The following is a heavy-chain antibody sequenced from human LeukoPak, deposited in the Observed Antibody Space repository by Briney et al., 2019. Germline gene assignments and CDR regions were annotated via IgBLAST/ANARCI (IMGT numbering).Heavy chain of an antibody. V-gene: IGHV3-30*18. CDR2: ISYDASNK. CDR1: GFTFSSFG. J-gene: IGHJ4*02. D-gene: IGHD3-10*01. CDR3: AKEDGPDIRDYFDY. Sequence: GGSLRLSCAASGFTFSSFGMHWVRHVPGKGLEWVAVISYDASNKDYADSVKGRFTISRDISKNTLYLQMNSLRAEDTAVYYCAKEDGPDIRDYFDYWGQGTLVPVSS.